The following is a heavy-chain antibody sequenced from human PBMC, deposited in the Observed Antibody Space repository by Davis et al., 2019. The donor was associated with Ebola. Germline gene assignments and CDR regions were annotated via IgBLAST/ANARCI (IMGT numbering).Heavy chain of an antibody. Sequence: GESLKISCAASGFTFSSYWMSWVRQAPGKGLEWVANIKQDGSEKYYVDSVKGRFTISRDNAKNSLYLQMNSLRAEDTAVYYCAKDSRDFWSGYHPSYYGMDVWGQGTTVTVSS. CDR2: IKQDGSEK. V-gene: IGHV3-7*01. CDR1: GFTFSSYW. CDR3: AKDSRDFWSGYHPSYYGMDV. J-gene: IGHJ6*02. D-gene: IGHD3-3*01.